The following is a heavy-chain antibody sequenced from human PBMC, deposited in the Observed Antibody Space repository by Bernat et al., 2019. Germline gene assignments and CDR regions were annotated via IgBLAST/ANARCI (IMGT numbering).Heavy chain of an antibody. Sequence: QLQLQESGPGLVKPSETLSLTCTVSDGSISSNTYYWGWIRQPPGKGLEWIGNINYIGSTYYNPSLRSRVTISVDTSKNQFSLKLSYVTADTAVYYCARWQQLVPSFDYWGQGTLVTVSS. CDR1: DGSISSNTYY. V-gene: IGHV4-39*01. CDR2: INYIGST. D-gene: IGHD6-13*01. J-gene: IGHJ4*02. CDR3: ARWQQLVPSFDY.